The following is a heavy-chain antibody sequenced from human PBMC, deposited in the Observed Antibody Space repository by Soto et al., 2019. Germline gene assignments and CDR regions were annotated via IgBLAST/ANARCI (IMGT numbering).Heavy chain of an antibody. V-gene: IGHV1-69*06. CDR1: GGTFSSLA. D-gene: IGHD3-10*01. J-gene: IGHJ4*02. CDR2: LVPVFGTA. CDR3: ARSPGVFDY. Sequence: QVQLVQSGAEEKKPGSSVKVSCKASGGTFSSLAISWVRQAPGQGLEWMGGLVPVFGTANYAQKFQDRVTITADKSTSTSYMELSSLRSEDTAVYYCARSPGVFDYWGQGTLVTVSS.